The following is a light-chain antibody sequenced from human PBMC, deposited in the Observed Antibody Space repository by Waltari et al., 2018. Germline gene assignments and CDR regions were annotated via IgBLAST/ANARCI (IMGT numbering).Light chain of an antibody. J-gene: IGKJ4*01. CDR1: QTVRTTY. Sequence: ELVLTQSPGTLSLSPGERATLSCRASQTVRTTYLAWYQQKPGQATTLLIYGASSRATGIPDRFRGSGSGTDFSLAISSLEPEDFALYYCQQYDISPLTFGGGTKVEIK. V-gene: IGKV3-20*01. CDR2: GAS. CDR3: QQYDISPLT.